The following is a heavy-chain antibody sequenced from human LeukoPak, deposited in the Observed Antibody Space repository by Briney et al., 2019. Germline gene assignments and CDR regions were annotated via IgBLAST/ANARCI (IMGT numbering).Heavy chain of an antibody. Sequence: GGSLRLSCTASGFTFSSYSMNWVRQAPGKGLEWVSSITSSSDYTYYADSVKGRFTISRDNAENSLHLHMNSLRAEDTAVYYCAGAPYSYGFFDYWGQGTLVTASS. V-gene: IGHV3-21*01. D-gene: IGHD5-18*01. CDR1: GFTFSSYS. J-gene: IGHJ4*02. CDR2: ITSSSDYT. CDR3: AGAPYSYGFFDY.